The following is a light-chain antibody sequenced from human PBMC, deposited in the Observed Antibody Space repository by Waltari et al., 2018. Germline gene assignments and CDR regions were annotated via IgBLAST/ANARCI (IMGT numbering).Light chain of an antibody. CDR1: QSISRW. V-gene: IGKV1-5*03. Sequence: DIQMTQSPSTLSASVGDRVTITCRASQSISRWLAWYQQKPGKAPNLLISSASRLESGVPSRFSGSGSGTEFSLTISSLQPDDLATYYCRQYSSDNSFGQGTKLEI. CDR2: SAS. J-gene: IGKJ2*03. CDR3: RQYSSDNS.